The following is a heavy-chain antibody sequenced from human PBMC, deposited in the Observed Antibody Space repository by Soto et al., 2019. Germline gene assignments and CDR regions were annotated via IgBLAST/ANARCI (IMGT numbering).Heavy chain of an antibody. CDR2: IYPGDSDT. V-gene: IGHV5-51*01. CDR3: ARPTNRGKYYYGMDV. CDR1: GYSFTSYW. J-gene: IGHJ6*02. Sequence: HGESLKISCKGSGYSFTSYWIGWVRQMPGKGLECMGIIYPGDSDTRYSPSFQGQVTISADKSISTAYLQWSSLKASDTAMYYCARPTNRGKYYYGMDVWGQGTTVTVSS. D-gene: IGHD2-8*01.